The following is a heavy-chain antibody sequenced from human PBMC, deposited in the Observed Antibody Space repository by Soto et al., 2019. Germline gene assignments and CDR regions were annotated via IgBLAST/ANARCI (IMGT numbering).Heavy chain of an antibody. D-gene: IGHD6-13*01. Sequence: QVQLVQSGAEVKKPGSSVKFSCKSSGGTFSTYIINWVRQAPGRGPEWRGRILPILGMVNYAPNFLGRVTINSDSSTSTGYMELSRRLSEDTAVYYCARYGAAAGAGMYYSYGMDVGGQGTTGTVSS. CDR1: GGTFSTYI. CDR2: ILPILGMV. J-gene: IGHJ6*02. CDR3: ARYGAAAGAGMYYSYGMDV. V-gene: IGHV1-69*02.